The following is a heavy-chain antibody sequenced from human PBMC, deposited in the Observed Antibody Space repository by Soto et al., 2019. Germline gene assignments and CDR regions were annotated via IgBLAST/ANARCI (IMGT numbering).Heavy chain of an antibody. V-gene: IGHV1-8*01. CDR2: MNPNSGNT. J-gene: IGHJ4*02. Sequence: ASVKVSCRASGYTFTSHDINWVRQATGQGLEWMGWMNPNSGNTGYAQKFQGRVTMTRNTSISTAYMELSSLRSEDTAVYYCARWDYGDYDRFDYWGQGTLVTVPQ. D-gene: IGHD4-17*01. CDR3: ARWDYGDYDRFDY. CDR1: GYTFTSHD.